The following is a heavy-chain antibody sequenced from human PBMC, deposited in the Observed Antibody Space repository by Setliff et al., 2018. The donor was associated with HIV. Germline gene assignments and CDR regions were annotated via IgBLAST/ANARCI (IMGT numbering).Heavy chain of an antibody. CDR1: GFAFNNYA. Sequence: PGGSLRLSCAASGFAFNNYAMHWVRQAPGKGLEWVALISNDGNNKYYIGSVKGRFTISRDNSKNTLYLQMNSLRAEDTAVYYCARDDPPREDSSSPVLFYSGMDVWGQGTPVTVSS. V-gene: IGHV3-30*03. D-gene: IGHD6-6*01. CDR2: ISNDGNNK. CDR3: ARDDPPREDSSSPVLFYSGMDV. J-gene: IGHJ6*02.